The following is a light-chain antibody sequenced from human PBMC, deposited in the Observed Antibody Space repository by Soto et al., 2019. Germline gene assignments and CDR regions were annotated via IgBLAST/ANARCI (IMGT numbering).Light chain of an antibody. CDR3: QQSYSTPIT. V-gene: IGKV1-39*01. J-gene: IGKJ5*01. CDR2: AAS. Sequence: DIQMTQSPSSLSASVGDRVTITCRASQSISTYLHWYQQKPGKAPNLLIYAASTLQSGVPSRFSGSGSGTDFTLTISSLQPEDFATYYCQQSYSTPITFGQGTRLEF. CDR1: QSISTY.